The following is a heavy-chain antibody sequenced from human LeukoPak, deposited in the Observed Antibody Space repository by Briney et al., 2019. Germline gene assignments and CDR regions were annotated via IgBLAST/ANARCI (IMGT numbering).Heavy chain of an antibody. D-gene: IGHD3-10*01. CDR1: GFTFSSYA. CDR2: ISGSGGST. CDR3: AKTITMVAAYFYGMDV. J-gene: IGHJ6*02. Sequence: GGSLRLSCAASGFTFSSYAMSWVRQAPGKGLEWVSAISGSGGSTYYADSVKGRFTISRDNSKNTLFLQMNSLRAEDTAVYYCAKTITMVAAYFYGMDVWGQGTTVTVSS. V-gene: IGHV3-23*01.